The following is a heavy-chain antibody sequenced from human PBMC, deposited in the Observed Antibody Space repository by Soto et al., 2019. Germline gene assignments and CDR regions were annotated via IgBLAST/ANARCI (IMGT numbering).Heavy chain of an antibody. V-gene: IGHV3-66*01. D-gene: IGHD5-18*01. J-gene: IGHJ6*02. CDR3: ARARMQLWPNYYDDGLDV. CDR2: IYSGGST. CDR1: GFTVSTNF. Sequence: EVQLVESGGGLVQPGGSLRLSCAASGFTVSTNFMTWVRQAPGKGLEWVSVIYSGGSTFYADSVKGRFTITRDNSKNTVYFQMNSLRVEDTDVYYCARARMQLWPNYYDDGLDVWGQGTTVTVSS.